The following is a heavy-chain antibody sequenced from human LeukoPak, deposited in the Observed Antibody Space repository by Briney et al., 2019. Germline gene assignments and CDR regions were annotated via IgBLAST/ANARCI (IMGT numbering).Heavy chain of an antibody. CDR3: ARALRLAVNLDY. CDR1: GFTFNSYW. CDR2: INPDGSWT. Sequence: GGSLRLSCAASGFTFNSYWMVWFRQAPGKGLVWVSCINPDGSWTLHADSVKGRFAISRDYARNTLYLQMNSLRAEDTAVYYCARALRLAVNLDYWGQGTLVTVSS. V-gene: IGHV3-74*01. D-gene: IGHD6-19*01. J-gene: IGHJ4*02.